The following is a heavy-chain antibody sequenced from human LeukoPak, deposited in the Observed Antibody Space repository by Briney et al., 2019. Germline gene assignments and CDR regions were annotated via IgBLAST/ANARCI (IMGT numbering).Heavy chain of an antibody. J-gene: IGHJ4*02. CDR3: ARGKTFDY. CDR2: INSDGSTT. V-gene: IGHV3-74*01. Sequence: GGSLRLSCVASGFTFSSYWMHWVRQAPGEGLAWVSRINSDGSTTTYADSVKGRFTISRDNAKNSLYLQMNSLRAEDTAVYYCARGKTFDYWGQGTLVTVSS. CDR1: GFTFSSYW.